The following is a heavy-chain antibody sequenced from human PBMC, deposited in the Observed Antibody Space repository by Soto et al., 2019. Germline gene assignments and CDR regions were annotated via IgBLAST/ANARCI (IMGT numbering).Heavy chain of an antibody. V-gene: IGHV1-69*06. CDR3: ARLTYYYDSSGYPRSD. D-gene: IGHD3-22*01. J-gene: IGHJ4*02. CDR1: GGTFSSYA. Sequence: ASVKVSCKASGGTFSSYAISWVRQAPGQGLEWMGGIIPIFGTANYAQKFQGRVTITADKSTSTAYMELSSLRSEDTAVYYCARLTYYYDSSGYPRSDWGQGTLVTVSS. CDR2: IIPIFGTA.